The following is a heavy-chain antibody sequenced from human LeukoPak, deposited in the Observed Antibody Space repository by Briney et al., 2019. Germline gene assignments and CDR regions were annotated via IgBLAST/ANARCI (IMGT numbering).Heavy chain of an antibody. CDR1: GYTFTRFG. V-gene: IGHV1-18*01. CDR3: ARDNSVGDNAWWFDP. CDR2: ISPYSGNT. Sequence: ASVKVSCKASGYTFTRFGISWVRQAPGQGLEWMGWISPYSGNTDYAQKVQGRVTITRDMSTSTDYMELSSLRSEDTAIYYCARDNSVGDNAWWFDPWGQGTLVTVSS. J-gene: IGHJ5*02. D-gene: IGHD1-26*01.